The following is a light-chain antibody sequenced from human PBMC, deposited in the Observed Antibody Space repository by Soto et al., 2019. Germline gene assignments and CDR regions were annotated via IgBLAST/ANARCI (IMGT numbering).Light chain of an antibody. Sequence: EIVLTQSPATLSLSPGERATLSCRASQSISSNYLAWYQQKPGQAPRLLIYDASSRATGIPDRFSGSGSGTEFTLPSSSLQPDDFANYYCQDYNSYSEAFGQGTKVELK. V-gene: IGKV3D-20*02. CDR2: DAS. CDR1: QSISSNY. CDR3: QDYNSYSEA. J-gene: IGKJ1*01.